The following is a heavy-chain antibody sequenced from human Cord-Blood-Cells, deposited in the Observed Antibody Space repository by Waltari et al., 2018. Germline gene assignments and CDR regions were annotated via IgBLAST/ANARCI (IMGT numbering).Heavy chain of an antibody. CDR3: ARGWNSDAFDI. CDR2: IYYSGST. Sequence: QVQLQESGPGLVKPSQTMSLTCTVSGGSISRGGYYWSWIRQHPGKGLEWIGYIYYSGSTYYNPSLKSRVTISVDTSKNQFSLKLSSVTAADTAVYYCARGWNSDAFDIWGQGTMVTVSS. D-gene: IGHD1-7*01. V-gene: IGHV4-31*03. J-gene: IGHJ3*02. CDR1: GGSISRGGYY.